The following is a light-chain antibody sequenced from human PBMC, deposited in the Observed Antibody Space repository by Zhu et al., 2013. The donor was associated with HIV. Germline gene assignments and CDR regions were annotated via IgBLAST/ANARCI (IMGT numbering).Light chain of an antibody. J-gene: IGKJ2*01. CDR1: QSVSGSY. CDR3: QQRGNWPPYA. Sequence: EIVLTQSPGTLSLSPGERASLSCRASQSVSGSYLAWYQQRPGQAPRLVIYGASSRATGIPDRFSGSGSGTDFSLTISSLEPEDFAVYYCQQRGNWPPYAFGQGTKLEIK. V-gene: IGKV3D-20*02. CDR2: GAS.